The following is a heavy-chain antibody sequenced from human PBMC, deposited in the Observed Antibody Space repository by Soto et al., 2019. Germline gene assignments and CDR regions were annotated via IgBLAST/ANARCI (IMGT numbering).Heavy chain of an antibody. D-gene: IGHD5-18*01. V-gene: IGHV3-33*01. Sequence: GGSLRLSCEVSGFSLTVYGMHWVRQAPGKGLEWVAVIWYDGTTKNYADSVKGRFTISRDRSKNTVYLQMDSLRVEDTAVYYCARDVDTTSHLNWFDPWGQGVMVTVSS. J-gene: IGHJ5*02. CDR3: ARDVDTTSHLNWFDP. CDR2: IWYDGTTK. CDR1: GFSLTVYG.